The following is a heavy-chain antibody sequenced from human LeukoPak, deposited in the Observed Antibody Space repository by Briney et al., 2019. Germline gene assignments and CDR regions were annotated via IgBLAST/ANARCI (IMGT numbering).Heavy chain of an antibody. CDR2: INPNSGDT. Sequence: ASVKVSCKASGYILADYYMHWVRQAPGQGLEWMGWINPNSGDTNYAQKFQGRVTMTRDTSISTVYMELRRLRYDDTAAYYCARGPLEYCSGGTCYSGRNWFDPWGQGTLVTVSS. V-gene: IGHV1-2*02. CDR3: ARGPLEYCSGGTCYSGRNWFDP. CDR1: GYILADYY. D-gene: IGHD2-15*01. J-gene: IGHJ5*02.